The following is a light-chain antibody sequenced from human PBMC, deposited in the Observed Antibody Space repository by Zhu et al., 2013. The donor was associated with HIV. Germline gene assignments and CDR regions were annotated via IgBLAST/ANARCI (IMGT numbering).Light chain of an antibody. CDR1: QNLLYSSDNKNY. V-gene: IGKV4-1*01. CDR2: WAS. CDR3: QQYDSYPRT. Sequence: DIVMTQSPDSLAVSLGERATINCKSSQNLLYSSDNKNYLAWYQQKPGQAPKVLIYWASARESGVPDRFSGSGSGTDFTLTISSLQPDDFATYYCQQYDSYPRTFGQRDQGGN. J-gene: IGKJ1*01.